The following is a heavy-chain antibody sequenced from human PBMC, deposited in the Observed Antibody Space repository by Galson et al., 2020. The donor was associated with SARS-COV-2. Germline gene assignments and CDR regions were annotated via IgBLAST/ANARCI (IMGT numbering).Heavy chain of an antibody. J-gene: IGHJ4*02. CDR3: ARTPGRLRIFDL. V-gene: IGHV3-7*01. D-gene: IGHD6-25*01. CDR1: GFVFSDYW. Sequence: GESLKISCEASGFVFSDYWMNWVRQAPGKGLEWVANIRQGGSEKFYGDSVKGRFTISRDNAKKSLYLEMNSLRVEDTAVYYCARTPGRLRIFDLWGQGTLVTVSS. CDR2: IRQGGSEK.